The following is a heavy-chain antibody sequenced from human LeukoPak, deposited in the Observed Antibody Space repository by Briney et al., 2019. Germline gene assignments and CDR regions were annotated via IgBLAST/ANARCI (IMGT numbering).Heavy chain of an antibody. CDR3: ARDRVAVAGTDWFDP. V-gene: IGHV1-18*01. CDR2: ISAYNGNT. J-gene: IGHJ5*02. Sequence: GASVKVSCKASVYTFTSYGIRWVRQAPGQGLEWMGWISAYNGNTNYAQKLQGRVTMTTDTSTSTAYMELRSLRSDDTAVYYCARDRVAVAGTDWFDPWGQGTLVTVSS. D-gene: IGHD6-19*01. CDR1: VYTFTSYG.